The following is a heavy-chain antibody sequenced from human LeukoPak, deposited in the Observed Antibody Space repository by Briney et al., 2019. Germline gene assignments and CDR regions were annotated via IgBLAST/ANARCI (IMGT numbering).Heavy chain of an antibody. Sequence: GGSLRLSCAASGFTFSSYAMSWVRQAPGKGLEWVAVIWYDGSNKYYADSVKGRFTISRDNSKNTLYLQMNSLRAEDTAVYYCARDAYYYDSSGLDYWGQGTLVTVSS. D-gene: IGHD3-22*01. CDR2: IWYDGSNK. V-gene: IGHV3-33*08. J-gene: IGHJ4*02. CDR3: ARDAYYYDSSGLDY. CDR1: GFTFSSYA.